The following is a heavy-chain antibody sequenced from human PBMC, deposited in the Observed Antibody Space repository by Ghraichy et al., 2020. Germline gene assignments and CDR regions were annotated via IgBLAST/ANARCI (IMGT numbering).Heavy chain of an antibody. CDR3: ARDYPSDDYGGSGYWYFDL. CDR1: GYTFTGYY. CDR2: INPNSGGT. Sequence: ASVKVSCKASGYTFTGYYMHWVRQAPGQGLEWMGWINPNSGGTNYAQKFQGRVTMTRDTSISTAYMELSRLRSDDTAVYYCARDYPSDDYGGSGYWYFDLWGRGTLVTVSS. V-gene: IGHV1-2*02. J-gene: IGHJ2*01. D-gene: IGHD4-23*01.